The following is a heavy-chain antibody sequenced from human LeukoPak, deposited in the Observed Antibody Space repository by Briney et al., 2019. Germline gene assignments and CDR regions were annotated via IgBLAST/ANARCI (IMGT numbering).Heavy chain of an antibody. CDR3: ARPQRVYGSGSYLFDY. CDR2: IIPILGIA. V-gene: IGHV1-69*04. D-gene: IGHD3-10*01. Sequence: ASVKVSCKASGGTFSSYAISWVRQAPGQGLEWMGRIIPILGIANYAQKFQGRVTITADKSTSTAYMELSSLRSEDTAVYYCARPQRVYGSGSYLFDYWGQGTLVTVSS. J-gene: IGHJ4*02. CDR1: GGTFSSYA.